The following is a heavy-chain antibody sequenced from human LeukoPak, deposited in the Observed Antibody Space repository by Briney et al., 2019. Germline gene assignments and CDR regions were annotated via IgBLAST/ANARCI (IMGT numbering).Heavy chain of an antibody. CDR3: ARDVYGDYYFDY. V-gene: IGHV1-2*02. CDR1: GYTFTGYY. J-gene: IGHJ4*02. CDR2: INPNSGGT. D-gene: IGHD4-17*01. Sequence: RASVKVSCKASGYTFTGYYMHWVRQAPGQGLEWMGWINPNSGGTNYAQKLQGRVTMTTDTSTSTAYMELRSLRSDDTAVYYCARDVYGDYYFDYWGQGTLVTVSS.